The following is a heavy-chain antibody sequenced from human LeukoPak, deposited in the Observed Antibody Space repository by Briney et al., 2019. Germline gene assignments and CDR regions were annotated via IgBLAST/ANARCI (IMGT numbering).Heavy chain of an antibody. Sequence: SETLSLTCAVYGGSFSGYYWSWIRQPPGKGLEWIGEINHSGSTNYNPSLKSRVTISVDTSKNQFSLKLSSVTAADTAVYYCARAPNYDFWCGYYEYFDYWGQGTLVTVSS. CDR1: GGSFSGYY. D-gene: IGHD3-3*01. V-gene: IGHV4-34*01. CDR3: ARAPNYDFWCGYYEYFDY. J-gene: IGHJ4*02. CDR2: INHSGST.